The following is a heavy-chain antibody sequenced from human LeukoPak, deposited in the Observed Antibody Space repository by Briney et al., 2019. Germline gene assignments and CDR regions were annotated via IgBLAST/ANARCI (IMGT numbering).Heavy chain of an antibody. V-gene: IGHV3-43D*03. Sequence: GGSLRLSCAASGFTFDDYSMHWVRQAPGKGLEWVSLISWDGGSTYYADSVKGRFTISRNYSKNSLYLQMNSLRAEDTALYCCAKGSYGSGSPNWFDPWGQGTLVTVSS. CDR1: GFTFDDYS. J-gene: IGHJ5*02. CDR3: AKGSYGSGSPNWFDP. D-gene: IGHD3-10*01. CDR2: ISWDGGST.